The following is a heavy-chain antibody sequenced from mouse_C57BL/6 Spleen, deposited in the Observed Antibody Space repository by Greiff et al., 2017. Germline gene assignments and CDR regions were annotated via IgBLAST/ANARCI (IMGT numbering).Heavy chain of an antibody. CDR1: GYTFTDYY. V-gene: IGHV1-76*01. J-gene: IGHJ3*01. Sequence: QVQLQQSGAELVRPGASVKLSCKASGYTFTDYYINWVKQRPGQGLEWIARIYPGSGNTYYNEKFKGKATLTAEKSSSTAYMQLSSLTSEDSAVYFCARSEGPWFAYWGQGTLVTVSA. CDR3: ARSEGPWFAY. CDR2: IYPGSGNT. D-gene: IGHD3-3*01.